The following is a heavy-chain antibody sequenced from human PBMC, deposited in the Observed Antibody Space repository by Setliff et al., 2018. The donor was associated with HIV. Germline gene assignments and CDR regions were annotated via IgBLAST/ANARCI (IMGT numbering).Heavy chain of an antibody. CDR2: ISAYNGNT. Sequence: ASVKVSCKASGYSFTSYGISWVRQAPGQGLEWMGWISAYNGNTNYAQKLQGRVTMTTDTSTSTAYMELRSLRSDDTAVYYCARDSEWGSYIFWTFDIWGQGTMVTVSS. V-gene: IGHV1-18*01. CDR1: GYSFTSYG. J-gene: IGHJ3*02. CDR3: ARDSEWGSYIFWTFDI. D-gene: IGHD1-26*01.